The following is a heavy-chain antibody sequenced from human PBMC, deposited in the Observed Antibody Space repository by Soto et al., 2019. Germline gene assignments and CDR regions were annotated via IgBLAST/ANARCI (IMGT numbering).Heavy chain of an antibody. Sequence: GGSLRLSCAASGFTFSSYAMSWVRQAPGKGLEWVSAISGSGGSTYYADSVKGRFTISRDNSKNTLYLQMNSLRAEDTAVYYCAKASMIKFGGVIVKGLYYYYYYMDVWGKGTTVTVSS. CDR3: AKASMIKFGGVIVKGLYYYYYYMDV. CDR2: ISGSGGST. D-gene: IGHD3-16*02. CDR1: GFTFSSYA. V-gene: IGHV3-23*01. J-gene: IGHJ6*03.